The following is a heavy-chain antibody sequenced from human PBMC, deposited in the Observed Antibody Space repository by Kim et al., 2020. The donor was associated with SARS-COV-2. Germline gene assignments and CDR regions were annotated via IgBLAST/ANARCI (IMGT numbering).Heavy chain of an antibody. V-gene: IGHV3-48*03. CDR2: ISGSGGRI. Sequence: GGSLRLSCAASGFPFGSYEMNWVRQAPGKGLEWVSYISGSGGRIYYADSLKGRFIISRDSAKNSLYLQMNSLRAEDTAVYYCARGERSSSGYTYGMDVWGPGTPVTVSS. J-gene: IGHJ6*02. D-gene: IGHD3-22*01. CDR1: GFPFGSYE. CDR3: ARGERSSSGYTYGMDV.